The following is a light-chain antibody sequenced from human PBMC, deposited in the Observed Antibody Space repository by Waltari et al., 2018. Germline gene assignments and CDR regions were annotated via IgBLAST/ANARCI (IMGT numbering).Light chain of an antibody. J-gene: IGKJ1*01. CDR3: QHHFRLPAT. CDR1: QSISRY. CDR2: GAS. Sequence: IMLTQSPGTLSLSPGERATLSCRASQSISRYLAWYQQKPGQAPRLLIYGASTRATGIPDRFIGSWSGTDCSLTISGLVPEDPAVYYCQHHFRLPATFGQGTKVEIK. V-gene: IGKV3-20*01.